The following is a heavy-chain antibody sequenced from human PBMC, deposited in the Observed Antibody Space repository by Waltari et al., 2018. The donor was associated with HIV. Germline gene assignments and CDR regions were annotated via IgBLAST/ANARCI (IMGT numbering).Heavy chain of an antibody. J-gene: IGHJ4*02. CDR2: IYYDGSKK. V-gene: IGHV3-33*01. CDR3: ARDYNYAPDY. D-gene: IGHD5-18*01. CDR1: GFTFKNFA. Sequence: QVQLVESGGGVVQPGRSLRLSCAASGFTFKNFAMNWVRQAPGKGLEWVGNIYYDGSKKFYGDSVRGRFTISRDNSKQILSLQMNSLRVEDTALYYCARDYNYAPDYWGQGTLVVVSS.